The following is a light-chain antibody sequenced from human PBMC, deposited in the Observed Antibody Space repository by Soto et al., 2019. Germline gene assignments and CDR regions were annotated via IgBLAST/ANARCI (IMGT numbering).Light chain of an antibody. CDR2: SDT. J-gene: IGLJ2*01. Sequence: SYELTQPPSVSVAPGKTASISCGGNDIGSKGVHWYQQKPGQAPVLVIYSDTDLPPVITERFSGSNSANLATLTISRVEAGDEADYYCQVWDSGSAHVVFGGGTMLTVL. V-gene: IGLV3-21*01. CDR3: QVWDSGSAHVV. CDR1: DIGSKG.